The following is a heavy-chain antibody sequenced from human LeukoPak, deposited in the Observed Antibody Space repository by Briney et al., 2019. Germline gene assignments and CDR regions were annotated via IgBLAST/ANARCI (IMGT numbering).Heavy chain of an antibody. CDR3: ARTWLGHDAFDI. D-gene: IGHD3-10*01. Sequence: ASVKVSCKASGYTFTSYDINWVRQATGQGLEWMGWMNPNSGNTGYAQKFQGRVTMTRNTSISTAYMELSSLRSEDTAVYYCARTWLGHDAFDIWGQGTMVTVSS. J-gene: IGHJ3*02. CDR2: MNPNSGNT. CDR1: GYTFTSYD. V-gene: IGHV1-8*01.